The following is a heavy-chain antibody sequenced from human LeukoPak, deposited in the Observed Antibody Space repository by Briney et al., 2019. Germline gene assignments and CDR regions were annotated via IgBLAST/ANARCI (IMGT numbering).Heavy chain of an antibody. CDR2: ISGSGGST. CDR3: AKEIGAKVVAATAFAFDI. V-gene: IGHV3-23*01. Sequence: PGGSLRLSCAASGFTFSSYAMSWVRQAPGKGLEWVSAISGSGGSTYYADSVKGRFTISRDNSKNTLYLQMNSLRAEDTAVYYCAKEIGAKVVAATAFAFDIWGQGTMVTVSS. CDR1: GFTFSSYA. J-gene: IGHJ3*02. D-gene: IGHD2-15*01.